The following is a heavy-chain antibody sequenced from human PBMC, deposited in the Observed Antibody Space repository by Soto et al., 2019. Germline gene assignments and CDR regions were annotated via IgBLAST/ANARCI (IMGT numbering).Heavy chain of an antibody. J-gene: IGHJ6*02. CDR2: INPNSGGT. D-gene: IGHD3-3*01. Sequence: ASVKVSCKASGYTFTGYYMHWVRQAPGQGLEWMGWINPNSGGTNYAQKFQGRVTMTRDTAISTAYMELSRLRSDDTAVYYWARRLVGDFWSGYLAGLDVWGQGTTVTVSS. V-gene: IGHV1-2*02. CDR1: GYTFTGYY. CDR3: ARRLVGDFWSGYLAGLDV.